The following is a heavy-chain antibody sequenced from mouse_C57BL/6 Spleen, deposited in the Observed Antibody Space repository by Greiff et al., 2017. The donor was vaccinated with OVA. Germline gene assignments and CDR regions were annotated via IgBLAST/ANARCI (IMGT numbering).Heavy chain of an antibody. J-gene: IGHJ2*01. D-gene: IGHD1-1*01. V-gene: IGHV1-15*01. CDR2: IDPETGGT. CDR1: GYTFTDYE. Sequence: QVQLKQSGAELVRPGASVTLSCKASGYTFTDYEMHWVKQTPVHGLEWIGAIDPETGGTAYTQKFQGKAILTADTSSSTAYIEHRSLTSEDSAVYYCAREYYGYFDYWGQGTTLTVSS. CDR3: AREYYGYFDY.